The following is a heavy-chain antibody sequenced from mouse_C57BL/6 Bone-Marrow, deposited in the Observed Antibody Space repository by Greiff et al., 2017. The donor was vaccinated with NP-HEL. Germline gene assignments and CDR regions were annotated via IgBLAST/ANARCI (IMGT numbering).Heavy chain of an antibody. CDR3: ARLTVVATRFAY. Sequence: EVQLVESGGDLVKPGGSLKLSCAASGFTFSSYGMSWVRQTPDKRLEWVATISSGGSYTYFPDSVKGRFTISRDNAKNTLYLQMSSLKSEDTAMYYCARLTVVATRFAYWGQGTLVTVSA. V-gene: IGHV5-6*01. D-gene: IGHD1-1*01. CDR2: ISSGGSYT. J-gene: IGHJ3*01. CDR1: GFTFSSYG.